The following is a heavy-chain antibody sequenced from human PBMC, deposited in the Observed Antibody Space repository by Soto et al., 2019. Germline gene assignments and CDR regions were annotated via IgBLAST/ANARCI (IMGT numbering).Heavy chain of an antibody. CDR1: GFTVSSNY. D-gene: IGHD3-10*01. CDR3: ARGYYGSGKQNYYYYMDV. J-gene: IGHJ6*03. V-gene: IGHV3-66*01. CDR2: IYSGGST. Sequence: EVQLVESGGGLVQPGGSLRLSCAASGFTVSSNYMSWVRQAPGQGLEWVSVIYSGGSTYYADSVKGRFTISRDNSKNTLYLQMNSLRAEDTAVYYCARGYYGSGKQNYYYYMDVWGKGTTVTVSS.